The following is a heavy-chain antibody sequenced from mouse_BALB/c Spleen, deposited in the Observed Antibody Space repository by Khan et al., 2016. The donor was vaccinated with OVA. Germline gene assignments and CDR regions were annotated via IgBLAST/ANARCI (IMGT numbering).Heavy chain of an antibody. J-gene: IGHJ4*01. Sequence: LKQSGETVQISCKASGFTFTHYGMNWVKQAPGKGLKWMGWINTYTGEPTFADDFKGRFAFSLETSASTASLQINSLKNEDTATYFCARVGYNGTMDCWGQGTSVTVSS. V-gene: IGHV9-3-1*01. D-gene: IGHD2-14*01. CDR1: GFTFTHYG. CDR2: INTYTGEP. CDR3: ARVGYNGTMDC.